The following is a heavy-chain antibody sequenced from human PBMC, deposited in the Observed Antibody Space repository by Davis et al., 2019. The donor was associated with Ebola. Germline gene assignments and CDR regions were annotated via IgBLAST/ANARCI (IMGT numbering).Heavy chain of an antibody. CDR3: ARGGTTVVTPSPLDY. Sequence: PGGSLRLSCEASGFTFSRYGMHWVRQAPGKGLEWVASISYDGNKEYYADSGRGRFTISRDSSKNTLYLQMNSLRAEDTAVYYCARGGTTVVTPSPLDYWGQGTLVTVSS. J-gene: IGHJ4*02. CDR1: GFTFSRYG. CDR2: ISYDGNKE. V-gene: IGHV3-30*19. D-gene: IGHD4-23*01.